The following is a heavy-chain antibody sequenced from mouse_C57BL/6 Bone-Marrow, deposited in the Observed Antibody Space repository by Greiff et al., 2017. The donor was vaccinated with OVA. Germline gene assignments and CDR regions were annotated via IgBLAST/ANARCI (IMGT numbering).Heavy chain of an antibody. CDR1: GYTFTSYG. Sequence: VQLQESGAELARPGASVKLSCKASGYTFTSYGISWVKQRTGQGLEWIGEIYPRSGNTYYNEKFKGKATLTADKSSSTAYMELRSLTSEDSAVYFCARVGSSYDWYFDVWGTGTTVTVSS. J-gene: IGHJ1*03. D-gene: IGHD1-1*01. CDR2: IYPRSGNT. V-gene: IGHV1-81*01. CDR3: ARVGSSYDWYFDV.